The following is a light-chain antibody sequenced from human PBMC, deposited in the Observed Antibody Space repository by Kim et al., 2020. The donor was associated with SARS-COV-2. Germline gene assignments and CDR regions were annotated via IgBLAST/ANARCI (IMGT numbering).Light chain of an antibody. CDR1: SSNIGSNY. J-gene: IGLJ2*01. Sequence: QSVLSQSPSASGPLGQRVTISCSGSSSNIGSNYVYWFQQLPGTAPALLIYKNNQRPSGVPDRFSGSKSGTSASLAISGLRSEDEADYYCAAWDDSLNVVFGGGTQLTVL. CDR2: KNN. CDR3: AAWDDSLNVV. V-gene: IGLV1-47*01.